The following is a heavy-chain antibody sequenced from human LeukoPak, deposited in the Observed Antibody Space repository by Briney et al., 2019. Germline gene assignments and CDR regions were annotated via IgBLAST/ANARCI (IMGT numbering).Heavy chain of an antibody. J-gene: IGHJ6*02. CDR3: ARDRSGMGV. Sequence: SGTLSLTCAVSGDSISSNNWWTWVRQPPGNGLEWIGAIYHTGITDHNPSLKSRVSLSVDKSKNQFSLKLFSVTAADTAVYYCARDRSGMGVWGQGTTVTVSS. V-gene: IGHV4-4*02. CDR2: IYHTGIT. CDR1: GDSISSNNW.